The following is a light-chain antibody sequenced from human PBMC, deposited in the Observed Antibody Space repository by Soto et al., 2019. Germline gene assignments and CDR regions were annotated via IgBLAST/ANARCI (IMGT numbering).Light chain of an antibody. CDR3: SSYTSSSTYV. Sequence: QSALTQPASVSGSPGQSITISCTGTSSDVGGYNYVSWYQQHPGKAPKLMIYDVSNRPSGVSNRFSGSKSGNTASLTNSGLQAEAEADYSCSSYTSSSTYVFGTGTKLTVL. CDR1: SSDVGGYNY. CDR2: DVS. V-gene: IGLV2-14*01. J-gene: IGLJ1*01.